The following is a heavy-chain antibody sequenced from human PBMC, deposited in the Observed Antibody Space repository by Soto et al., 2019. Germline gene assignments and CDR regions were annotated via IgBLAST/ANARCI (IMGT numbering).Heavy chain of an antibody. D-gene: IGHD2-15*01. Sequence: QVQLQESGPGLVKPSGTLSLTCAVSGGSISSSNWWSWVRQPPGKGLEWVGEIYHSGSTNYNPSLKSRVTISVDKSKNQFSLKLSSVTAADTAVYYRARDRLYCSGGSCYVFWFDPWGQGTLVTVSS. CDR1: GGSISSSNW. CDR2: IYHSGST. V-gene: IGHV4-4*02. J-gene: IGHJ5*02. CDR3: ARDRLYCSGGSCYVFWFDP.